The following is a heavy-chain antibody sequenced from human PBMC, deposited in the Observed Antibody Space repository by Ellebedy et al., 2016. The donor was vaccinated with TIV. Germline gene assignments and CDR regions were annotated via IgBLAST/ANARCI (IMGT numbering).Heavy chain of an antibody. D-gene: IGHD3-16*02. V-gene: IGHV4-31*03. CDR2: IYYSGST. J-gene: IGHJ4*02. CDR1: GGSISSGGYY. Sequence: SETLSLTCTVSGGSISSGGYYWSWIRQHPGKGLEWIGYIYYSGSTYYNPSLKSRVTISVDTSKNQFSLKLSSVTAADTAVYYCARDRYDYVWGSYRMEAFDYWGQGTLVTVSS. CDR3: ARDRYDYVWGSYRMEAFDY.